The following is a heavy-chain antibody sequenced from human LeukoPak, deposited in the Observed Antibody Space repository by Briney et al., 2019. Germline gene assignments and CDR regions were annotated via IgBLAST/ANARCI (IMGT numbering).Heavy chain of an antibody. J-gene: IGHJ3*01. Sequence: ASVVVSCKASGYTFTVYYIHWVRQPAGHGLEWVGGINPNTGTTNYAPRFQGRVTMTTDTSVTTAYLELKRLTPDDTAVYSCAKPLGGDRAAIGTSDAFQFWGQGTIITVSS. CDR2: INPNTGTT. CDR3: AKPLGGDRAAIGTSDAFQF. V-gene: IGHV1-2*07. CDR1: GYTFTVYY. D-gene: IGHD3-16*01.